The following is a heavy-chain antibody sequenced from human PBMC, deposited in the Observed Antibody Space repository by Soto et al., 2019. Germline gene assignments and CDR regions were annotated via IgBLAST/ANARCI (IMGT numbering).Heavy chain of an antibody. V-gene: IGHV3-23*01. CDR1: GFTFSSYA. CDR2: ISGSGGST. CDR3: AKGSLGAYGGLFDY. D-gene: IGHD4-17*01. Sequence: GGSLRLSCAASGFTFSSYAMSWVRQAPGKGLEWVSAISGSGGSTYYADSVRGRFTISRDNSKNTLFLQMNSLRAEDTAVYYCAKGSLGAYGGLFDYWGQGTLVTVSS. J-gene: IGHJ4*02.